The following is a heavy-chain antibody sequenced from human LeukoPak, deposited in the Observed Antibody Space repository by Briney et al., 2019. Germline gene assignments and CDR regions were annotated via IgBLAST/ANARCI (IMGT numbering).Heavy chain of an antibody. CDR1: GFTCDDYA. D-gene: IGHD3-10*01. V-gene: IGHV3-9*01. CDR2: ISWNSGSI. J-gene: IGHJ4*02. Sequence: GGSLRLSCAASGFTCDDYAMHWVRQAPGKGLEGVSGISWNSGSIGYADSVRGRFTISIANATNSLYLEINSSREEDRALCYCASGQYYYGSGSSHFDYWGQGTLVTVS. CDR3: ASGQYYYGSGSSHFDY.